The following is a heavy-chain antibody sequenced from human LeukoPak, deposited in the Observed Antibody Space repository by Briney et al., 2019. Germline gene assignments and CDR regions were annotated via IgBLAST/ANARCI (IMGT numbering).Heavy chain of an antibody. CDR3: TRDIVSISQPYYFDY. CDR2: IRSQAYSGTT. D-gene: IGHD2-2*01. Sequence: PGRSLRLSCTASGFTFGYHAINWVRQAPGRGLEWVGFIRSQAYSGTTEYATSVEDRFTISGDDSKSIAYLQMNSLKTEDTAVYYCTRDIVSISQPYYFDYWGQGTLVTVSS. CDR1: GFTFGYHA. J-gene: IGHJ4*02. V-gene: IGHV3-49*04.